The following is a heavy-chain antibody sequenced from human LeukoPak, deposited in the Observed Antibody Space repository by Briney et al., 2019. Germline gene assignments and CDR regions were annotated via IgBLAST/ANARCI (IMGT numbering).Heavy chain of an antibody. Sequence: ASVKVSCKVSGYTLTELSMHWVRQAPGKGLEWMGGFDPEDGETIYAQKFQGRVTMTEGTSTDTAYMELSSLRSEDTAVYYCAYDSSSWSSDAFDIWGQGTMVTVSS. CDR3: AYDSSSWSSDAFDI. CDR1: GYTLTELS. D-gene: IGHD6-13*01. CDR2: FDPEDGET. V-gene: IGHV1-24*01. J-gene: IGHJ3*02.